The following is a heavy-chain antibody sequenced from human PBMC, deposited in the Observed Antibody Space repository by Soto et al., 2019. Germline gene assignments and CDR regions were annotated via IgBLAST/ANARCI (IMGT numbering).Heavy chain of an antibody. CDR1: GGSISSGGYS. CDR2: IYHSGST. CDR3: ASHLNYYDSSGYYYGWFDP. D-gene: IGHD3-22*01. V-gene: IGHV4-30-2*01. J-gene: IGHJ5*02. Sequence: PSETLSLTCAVSGGSISSGGYSWSWIRQPPGKGLEWIGYIYHSGSTYYNPSLKSRVTISVDRSKNQFSLKLSSVTAADTAVYYCASHLNYYDSSGYYYGWFDPWGQGALVTVSS.